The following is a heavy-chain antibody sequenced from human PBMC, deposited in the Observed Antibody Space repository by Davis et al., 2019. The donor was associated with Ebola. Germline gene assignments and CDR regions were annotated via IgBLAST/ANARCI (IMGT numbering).Heavy chain of an antibody. J-gene: IGHJ3*01. Sequence: PGGSLRLSCAASGFSSTRYNMNWVRQAPGRGLEWVSSISSSPTYIYYADSVKGRFTTSRDNFKNSLYLQMNSLRAEDTAVYYCTRGGPGGSVAVAFNVWGKGTMVTVSS. CDR3: TRGGPGGSVAVAFNV. V-gene: IGHV3-21*06. D-gene: IGHD6-19*01. CDR2: ISSSPTYI. CDR1: GFSSTRYN.